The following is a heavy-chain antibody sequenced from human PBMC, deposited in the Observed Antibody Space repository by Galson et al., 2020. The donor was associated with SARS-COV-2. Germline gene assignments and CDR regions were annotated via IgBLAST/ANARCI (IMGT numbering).Heavy chain of an antibody. CDR3: ARVPRGSGNYYTAFDI. D-gene: IGHD1-26*01. CDR1: GGSISNYF. J-gene: IGHJ3*02. CDR2: VYYTGST. V-gene: IGHV4-59*01. Sequence: ASETLSLTCTVSGGSISNYFWSWIRQPPGKGLEWVGYVYYTGSTNYNPSLKSRVTISIEKSNNQFSLNVSSVTAADTAVYYCARVPRGSGNYYTAFDIWGQGTVVTVSS.